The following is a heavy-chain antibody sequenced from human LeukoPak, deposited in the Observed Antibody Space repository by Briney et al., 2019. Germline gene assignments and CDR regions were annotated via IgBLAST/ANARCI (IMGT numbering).Heavy chain of an antibody. CDR1: GYTFTNYY. CDR3: ARDGVAGTYYFDQ. CDR2: ISPSGGST. D-gene: IGHD6-19*01. Sequence: ASVKVSCKASGYTFTNYYIHWVRRAPGQGLEWMGMISPSGGSTSYTQRFQGRVTMTRDTSTSTAYMELSSLRSEDTAVYFCARDGVAGTYYFDQWGQGTLVTVSS. V-gene: IGHV1-46*01. J-gene: IGHJ4*02.